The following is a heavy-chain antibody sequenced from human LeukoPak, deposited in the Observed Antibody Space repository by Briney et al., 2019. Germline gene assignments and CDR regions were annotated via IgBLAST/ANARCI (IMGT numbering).Heavy chain of an antibody. CDR3: ARDHRNYPFYYYYGMDV. V-gene: IGHV3-30-3*01. CDR2: ISYDGSNK. J-gene: IGHJ6*02. D-gene: IGHD4-11*01. Sequence: GGSLRLSCAASGFTFSSYAMHWVRQAPGKGLEWVAVISYDGSNKYYADSVKGRFTISRDNSKNTLYLQINSLRAEDTAVYYCARDHRNYPFYYYYGMDVWGQGTTVTVSS. CDR1: GFTFSSYA.